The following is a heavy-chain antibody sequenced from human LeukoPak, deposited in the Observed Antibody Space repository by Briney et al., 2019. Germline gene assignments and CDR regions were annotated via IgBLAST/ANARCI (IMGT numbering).Heavy chain of an antibody. J-gene: IGHJ3*02. CDR3: ARGRGVVVPAAPTGDPFDI. Sequence: ASVKVSCKASGYTFTSFYMHWVRQAPGQGLEWMGIFNPSGSSTTYAQKFQGRVTMTRDTSTSIVYMELSSLTSEDTAVYYCARGRGVVVPAAPTGDPFDIWGQGTMVTVSS. CDR2: FNPSGSST. D-gene: IGHD2-2*01. V-gene: IGHV1-46*01. CDR1: GYTFTSFY.